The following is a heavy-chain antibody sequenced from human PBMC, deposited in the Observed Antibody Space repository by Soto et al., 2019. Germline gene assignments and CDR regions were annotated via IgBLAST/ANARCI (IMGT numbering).Heavy chain of an antibody. D-gene: IGHD3-10*01. CDR2: ISGSGGST. J-gene: IGHJ4*02. CDR3: AIEEITMVRGVIQYYCGY. V-gene: IGHV3-23*01. Sequence: GGSLRLSCAASGFTFSSYAMSWVRQAPGKGLEWVSAISGSGGSTYYADSVKGRFTISRDNSKNTLYLQMNSLRAEDTAVYYYAIEEITMVRGVIQYYCGYWGQGALVTVSS. CDR1: GFTFSSYA.